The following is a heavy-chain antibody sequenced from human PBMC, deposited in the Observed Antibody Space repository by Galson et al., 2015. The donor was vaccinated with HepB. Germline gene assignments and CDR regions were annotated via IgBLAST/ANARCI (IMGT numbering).Heavy chain of an antibody. CDR3: AKTGGGGNTYGFVDY. CDR2: ISPYSGAT. D-gene: IGHD5-18*01. Sequence: SVKVSCKASGYTFVDYYMHWVRQAPGQGLEWVGRISPYSGATNYPQKFQGRVTMTTDTSISTVFMELSSLTSDDTAIYFRAKTGGGGNTYGFVDYWGQGTLVTVSS. J-gene: IGHJ4*02. CDR1: GYTFVDYY. V-gene: IGHV1-2*06.